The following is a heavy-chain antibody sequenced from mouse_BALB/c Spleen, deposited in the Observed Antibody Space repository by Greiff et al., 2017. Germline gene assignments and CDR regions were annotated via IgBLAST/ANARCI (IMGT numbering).Heavy chain of an antibody. Sequence: QVQLQQSGPELVKPGASVRISCKASGYTFTSYYIHWVKQRPGQGLEWIGWIYPGNVNTKYNEKFKGKATLTADKSSSTAYMQLSSLTSEDSAVYFCARWRYDYYAMDYWGQGTSVTVSS. D-gene: IGHD2-14*01. CDR3: ARWRYDYYAMDY. CDR2: IYPGNVNT. V-gene: IGHV1S56*01. CDR1: GYTFTSYY. J-gene: IGHJ4*01.